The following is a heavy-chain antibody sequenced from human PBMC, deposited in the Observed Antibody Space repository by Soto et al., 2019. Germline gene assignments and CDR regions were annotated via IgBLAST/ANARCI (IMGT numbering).Heavy chain of an antibody. CDR3: ARGFVSGSYYFDY. Sequence: GGSLRLSCAASGFTFSSYAMHWVRQAPGKGLEWVAVISYDGSNKYYADSVKGRFTISRDNSKNTLYLQMNSLRAEDTAVYYCARGFVSGSYYFDYWGQGTLVTVSS. V-gene: IGHV3-30-3*01. CDR2: ISYDGSNK. D-gene: IGHD1-26*01. J-gene: IGHJ4*02. CDR1: GFTFSSYA.